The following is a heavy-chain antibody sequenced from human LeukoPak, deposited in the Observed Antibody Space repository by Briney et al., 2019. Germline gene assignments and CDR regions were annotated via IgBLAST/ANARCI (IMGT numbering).Heavy chain of an antibody. CDR2: ISSGGSTI. CDR1: GFTLSSYE. CDR3: ASDQVIAVACDY. V-gene: IGHV3-48*03. D-gene: IGHD6-19*01. Sequence: GGSLSLSCAASGFTLSSYEMHWVRQATGKGLEWVSYISSGGSTIYYADSVKGRFTITRDNAKNALFLQMNSLRAEDTAFYYWASDQVIAVACDYWGQGTLVTVSS. J-gene: IGHJ4*02.